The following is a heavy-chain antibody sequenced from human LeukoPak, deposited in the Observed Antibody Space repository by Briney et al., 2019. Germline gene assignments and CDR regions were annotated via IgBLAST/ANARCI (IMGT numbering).Heavy chain of an antibody. J-gene: IGHJ3*02. D-gene: IGHD2-21*02. Sequence: PGGPLRLSCAASGFTFSYYAMHWVRQAPGKGLEWVAFISSDGSDKYYADSMKGRFTISRDNSKNTLYLQMTSLRGEDTAMYYCAREGTARDAFDIWGQGTMVTVSS. V-gene: IGHV3-30-3*01. CDR1: GFTFSYYA. CDR2: ISSDGSDK. CDR3: AREGTARDAFDI.